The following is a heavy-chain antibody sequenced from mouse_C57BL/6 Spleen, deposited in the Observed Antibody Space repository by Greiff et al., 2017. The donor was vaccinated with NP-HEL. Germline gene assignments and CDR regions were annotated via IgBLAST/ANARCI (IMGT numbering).Heavy chain of an antibody. D-gene: IGHD1-1*01. V-gene: IGHV1-81*01. J-gene: IGHJ4*01. CDR1: GYTFTSYG. CDR3: ARGYYYGSSGNAMDY. Sequence: VQLQQSGAELARPGASVKLSCTASGYTFTSYGISWVKQRTGQGLEWIGEIYPRSGNTYYNEKFKGKATLTADKSSSTAYMELRSLTSEDSAVYFCARGYYYGSSGNAMDYWGQGTSVTVSS. CDR2: IYPRSGNT.